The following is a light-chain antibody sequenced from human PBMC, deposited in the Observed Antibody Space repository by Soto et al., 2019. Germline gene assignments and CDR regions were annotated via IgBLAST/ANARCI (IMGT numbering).Light chain of an antibody. CDR1: QRVSSSY. CDR3: QQYGSSPST. J-gene: IGKJ1*01. V-gene: IGKV3-20*01. CDR2: GTS. Sequence: EIVLTQSPGTLSLSPGETATLSCRASQRVSSSYVAWYQQKPGQAPRLLLYGTSTRATGIPDRFSGSGSGTHFTLTISRLEPEDFAVYSCQQYGSSPSTFGQGTKVEIK.